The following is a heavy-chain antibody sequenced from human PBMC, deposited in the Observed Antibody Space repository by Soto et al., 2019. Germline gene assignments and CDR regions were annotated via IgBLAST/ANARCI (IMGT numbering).Heavy chain of an antibody. CDR1: GSTFRTSG. CDR2: ISNGGDYI. V-gene: IGHV3-21*01. D-gene: IGHD2-2*01. CDR3: ARDESAGSSIRY. J-gene: IGHJ4*02. Sequence: EVQVVESGGGLVKPGGSLRLSCTASGSTFRTSGMNWVRQAPGKGLEWVSSISNGGDYIYYADSVQGRFTISRDNAKKSLYLQLNSLRAEDTAVYFCARDESAGSSIRYWGQGILVTVSS.